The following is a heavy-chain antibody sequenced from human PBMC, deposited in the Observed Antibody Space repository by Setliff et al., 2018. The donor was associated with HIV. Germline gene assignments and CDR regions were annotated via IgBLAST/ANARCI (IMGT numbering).Heavy chain of an antibody. V-gene: IGHV4-31*03. CDR2: IYYSGTT. CDR3: SRGHFYDTLTGFYFDY. D-gene: IGHD3-9*01. J-gene: IGHJ4*02. CDR1: GGSISSGGYY. Sequence: SETLSLTCTVSGGSISSGGYYWSWIRHLPGRGLEWIGYIYYSGTTSYNPSLKRRLPISLDSPKNQFSLNLRSVTAADTAVYYCSRGHFYDTLTGFYFDYWGQGALVTVSS.